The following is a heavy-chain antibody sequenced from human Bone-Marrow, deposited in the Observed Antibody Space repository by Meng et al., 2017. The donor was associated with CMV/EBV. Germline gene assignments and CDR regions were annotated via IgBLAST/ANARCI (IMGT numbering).Heavy chain of an antibody. Sequence: GGTLRLSCIASGFTFSSFAMHWVRQAPGKGLEWVANIKQDGSEKYYVDSVKGRFTISRDNAKNSLYLQMNSLRAEDTAVYYCAREDVIPVAPFDYWGQGTLVTVSS. CDR1: GFTFSSFA. CDR2: IKQDGSEK. J-gene: IGHJ4*02. V-gene: IGHV3-7*01. CDR3: AREDVIPVAPFDY. D-gene: IGHD2-2*01.